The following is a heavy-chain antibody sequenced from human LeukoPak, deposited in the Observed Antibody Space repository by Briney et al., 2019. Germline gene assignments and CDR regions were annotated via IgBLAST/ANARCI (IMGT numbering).Heavy chain of an antibody. J-gene: IGHJ4*02. V-gene: IGHV3-30*18. D-gene: IGHD1-1*01. CDR3: AKGPIATTGKFDY. CDR1: ATTFNNYS. CDR2: ISHDGSAK. Sequence: GRPMRNSSADSATTFNNYSMHSVRQAPDKGLEWMAVISHDGSAKYYADSVKGRFTIFRDNSKNTLQLQMNSLRPDDTAVYYCAKGPIATTGKFDYWGQGTLVTV.